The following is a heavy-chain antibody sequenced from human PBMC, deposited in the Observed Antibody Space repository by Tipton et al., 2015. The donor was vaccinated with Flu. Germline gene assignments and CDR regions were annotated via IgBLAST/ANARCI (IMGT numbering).Heavy chain of an antibody. J-gene: IGHJ4*02. CDR3: ARYVVGAIGLYYFDY. D-gene: IGHD1-26*01. CDR1: GGSISSYY. Sequence: TLSLTCTVSGGSISSYYWSWIRQPPGKGLEWIGYIYYSGSTNYNPSLKSRVTISVDTSKNQFSLKLSSVTAADTAVYYCARYVVGAIGLYYFDYWGQGTLVTVSS. V-gene: IGHV4-59*01. CDR2: IYYSGST.